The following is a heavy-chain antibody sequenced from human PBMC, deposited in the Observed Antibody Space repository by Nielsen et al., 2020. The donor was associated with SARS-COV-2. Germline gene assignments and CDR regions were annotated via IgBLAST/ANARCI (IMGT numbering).Heavy chain of an antibody. CDR3: ASRYCSSTSCYRSNGMDV. V-gene: IGHV1-69*06. CDR2: IIPIFGTA. J-gene: IGHJ6*02. Sequence: WVRQAPGQGLEWMGGIIPIFGTANYAQKFQGRVTITADKSTSTAYMELSGLRSEDTAVYYCASRYCSSTSCYRSNGMDVWGQGTTVTVSS. D-gene: IGHD2-2*01.